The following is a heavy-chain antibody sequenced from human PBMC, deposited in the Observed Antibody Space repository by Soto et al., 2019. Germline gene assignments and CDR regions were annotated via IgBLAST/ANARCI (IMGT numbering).Heavy chain of an antibody. CDR3: AREDSSGYSFDY. CDR1: GGSISSYY. J-gene: IGHJ4*02. D-gene: IGHD3-22*01. V-gene: IGHV4-59*01. CDR2: IYYSGST. Sequence: SETLSLTXTVSGGSISSYYWSWIRQPPGKGLEWIGYIYYSGSTNYNPSLKSRVTISVDTSKNQFSLKLSSVTAADTAVYYCAREDSSGYSFDYWGQGTLVTVSS.